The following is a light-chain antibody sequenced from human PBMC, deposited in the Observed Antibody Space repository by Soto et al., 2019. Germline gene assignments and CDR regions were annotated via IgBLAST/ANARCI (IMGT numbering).Light chain of an antibody. J-gene: IGKJ2*01. CDR3: QQYGSSPYT. CDR1: QSVSSNF. Sequence: EIVLTQSPGTPSLSPGERATLSCRASQSVSSNFVIWYQQKPGQAPRLLISGASNRATGIPDRFSGSGSGTDFTLTISRLEPEDFALYYCQQYGSSPYTFGRGTKLEIK. CDR2: GAS. V-gene: IGKV3-20*01.